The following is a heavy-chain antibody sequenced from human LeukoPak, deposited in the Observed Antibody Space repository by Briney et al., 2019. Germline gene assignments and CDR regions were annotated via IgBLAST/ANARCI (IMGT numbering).Heavy chain of an antibody. V-gene: IGHV1-24*01. Sequence: GASVKVSCKVSGYTLTELSMHWVRQAPGKGLEWMGGFDPEDGETICAQKFQGRVTMTEDTSTDTAYMELSSLRSEDTAVYYCATQAWDSSGWLDYWGQGTLVTVSS. J-gene: IGHJ4*02. CDR2: FDPEDGET. D-gene: IGHD6-19*01. CDR3: ATQAWDSSGWLDY. CDR1: GYTLTELS.